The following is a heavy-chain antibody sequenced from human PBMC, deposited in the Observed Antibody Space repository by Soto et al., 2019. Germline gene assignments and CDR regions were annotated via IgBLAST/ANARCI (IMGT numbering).Heavy chain of an antibody. D-gene: IGHD3-10*01. CDR2: ISYDGSNK. Sequence: QVQLVESGGGVVQPGRSLRLSCAASGFTFSSYGMHWVRQAPGKGLEWVTAISYDGSNKHYADSVKGRFTISRDNSKNTMYVQMDSVRAEDTALYYCGGGGSYGWDSSWLLANWGQGTLVTVSS. V-gene: IGHV3-30*03. CDR1: GFTFSSYG. J-gene: IGHJ4*02. CDR3: GGGGSYGWDSSWLLAN.